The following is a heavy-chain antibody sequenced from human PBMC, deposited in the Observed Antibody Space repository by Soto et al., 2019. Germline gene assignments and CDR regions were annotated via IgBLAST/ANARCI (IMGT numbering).Heavy chain of an antibody. D-gene: IGHD3-3*01. V-gene: IGHV1-8*01. CDR1: GYTFIRSE. Sequence: GASVKVSCKASGYTFIRSEIVWVRQATGQGLEWVGLMNPNTGYTESAGKFQGRVTMTRDISINTAYLELSGLASEDTAVYYCAALPIFGVVMTGGWFDPWGQGTLVTVSS. CDR2: MNPNTGYT. CDR3: AALPIFGVVMTGGWFDP. J-gene: IGHJ5*02.